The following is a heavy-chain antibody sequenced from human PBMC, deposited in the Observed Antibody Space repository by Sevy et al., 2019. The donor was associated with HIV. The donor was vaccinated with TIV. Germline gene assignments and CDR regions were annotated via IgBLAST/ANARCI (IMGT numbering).Heavy chain of an antibody. CDR1: GFSFSSYA. Sequence: GGSLRLSCAASGFSFSSYAMSWVRQTPGKGLQWVSVISGSGGSTYYADSVKGRFTISRDNSKNTLSLQMNSLRADDTAVYYCAKGYCSGGSCPRDYYYYGMDVWGQGTTVTVSS. D-gene: IGHD2-15*01. J-gene: IGHJ6*02. CDR3: AKGYCSGGSCPRDYYYYGMDV. V-gene: IGHV3-23*01. CDR2: ISGSGGST.